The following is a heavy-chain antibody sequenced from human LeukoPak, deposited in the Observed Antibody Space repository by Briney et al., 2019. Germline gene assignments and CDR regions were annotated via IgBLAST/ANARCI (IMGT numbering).Heavy chain of an antibody. CDR1: GGTFSSYA. CDR2: IIPIFGTA. CDR3: ARDSSSWPNWFDP. V-gene: IGHV1-69*13. J-gene: IGHJ5*02. D-gene: IGHD6-13*01. Sequence: GASVKVSCKASGGTFSSYAISWVRQAPGQGLEWMGGIIPIFGTANYAQKFQGRVTITADESTSTAYMELSSLRSEDTAVYYCARDSSSWPNWFDPWGQGTLVTVSS.